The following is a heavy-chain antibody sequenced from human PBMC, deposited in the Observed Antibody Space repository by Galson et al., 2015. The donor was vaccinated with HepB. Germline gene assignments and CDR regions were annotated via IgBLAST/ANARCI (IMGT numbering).Heavy chain of an antibody. CDR2: IYNGETM. Sequence: EPLSLTCIVSGGSISGSYWSWIRQSAGNRLEWVGRIYNGETMDYNPSLKSRVTMSVDTSKNQFSLKVNSVTAADTAVYYCAKGPRFTGGTVYFDPWGQGTLVTVSS. D-gene: IGHD6-13*01. V-gene: IGHV4-4*07. CDR3: AKGPRFTGGTVYFDP. J-gene: IGHJ5*02. CDR1: GGSISGSY.